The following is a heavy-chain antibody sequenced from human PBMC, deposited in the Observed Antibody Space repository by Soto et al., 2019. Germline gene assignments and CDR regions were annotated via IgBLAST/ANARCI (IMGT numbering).Heavy chain of an antibody. CDR2: IYYSGST. V-gene: IGHV4-59*01. Sequence: SETLSLTCTVSGGSISSYYWSWIRQPPGKGLEWIGYIYYSGSTNYNPSLKSRVTISVDTSKNQFSLKLSSVTAADTAVYYCARLWLAGSYYGMDVWGQGTTVTVSS. CDR1: GGSISSYY. D-gene: IGHD6-19*01. J-gene: IGHJ6*02. CDR3: ARLWLAGSYYGMDV.